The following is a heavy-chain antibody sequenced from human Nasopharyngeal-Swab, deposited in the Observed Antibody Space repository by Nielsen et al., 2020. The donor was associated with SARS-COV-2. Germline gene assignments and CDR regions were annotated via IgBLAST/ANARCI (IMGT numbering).Heavy chain of an antibody. J-gene: IGHJ2*01. CDR3: SRDPLSSWQAIGNWYFDL. D-gene: IGHD6-13*01. Sequence: GGSLRLSCAVSGFSFSIYAMSWVRQAPGKGLEWVSSVSGTGGTTKYADSVKGRFTISRDNAKNSLYLLLNSLRAEDSAVYYCSRDPLSSWQAIGNWYFDLWGRGTLVTVSS. CDR2: VSGTGGTT. CDR1: GFSFSIYA. V-gene: IGHV3-23*01.